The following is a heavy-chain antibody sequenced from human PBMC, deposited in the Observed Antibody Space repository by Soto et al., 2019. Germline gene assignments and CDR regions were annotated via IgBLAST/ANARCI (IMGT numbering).Heavy chain of an antibody. V-gene: IGHV3-33*01. CDR2: IWHDGGNK. CDR1: GFTFSSYG. Sequence: GALRLSFAASGFTFSSYGMHWVRQATGKGLEWVAFIWHDGGNKFYAESVKGRFTISRDNSKNTLYLQMTSLSAEDTAMYYCARDGDVNTGFGKDYWGQGTLVTVSS. D-gene: IGHD3-16*01. CDR3: ARDGDVNTGFGKDY. J-gene: IGHJ4*02.